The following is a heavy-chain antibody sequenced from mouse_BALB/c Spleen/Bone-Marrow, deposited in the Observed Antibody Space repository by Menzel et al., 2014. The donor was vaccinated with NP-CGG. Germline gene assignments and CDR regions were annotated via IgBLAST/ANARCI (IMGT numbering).Heavy chain of an antibody. J-gene: IGHJ2*01. V-gene: IGHV5-9-4*01. CDR1: GFTFSYYG. Sequence: EVQVVESGGGLVKPGGSLKLSCAASGFTFSYYGMSWVRQTPGKRLEWVAEISSGGSYTYYPDTVTGRFTISRDNAKNTLYLEMSSLRSEDTAMYYCARDSSGYFDYWGQGTTLTVSS. D-gene: IGHD3-1*01. CDR2: ISSGGSYT. CDR3: ARDSSGYFDY.